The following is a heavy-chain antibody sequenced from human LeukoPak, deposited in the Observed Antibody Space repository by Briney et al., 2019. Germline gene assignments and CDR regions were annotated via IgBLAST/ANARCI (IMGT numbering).Heavy chain of an antibody. J-gene: IGHJ6*03. Sequence: KPSETLSLTCAVYGGSFSGYYWSWIRQPPGKGLEWIGEINHSGSTNYNPSLKSRVTISVDTSKNQFSLKLSSVTAADTAVYYCARLGYSYGYVPYYYMDVWGKGTTVTVSS. D-gene: IGHD5-18*01. CDR1: GGSFSGYY. CDR3: ARLGYSYGYVPYYYMDV. CDR2: INHSGST. V-gene: IGHV4-34*01.